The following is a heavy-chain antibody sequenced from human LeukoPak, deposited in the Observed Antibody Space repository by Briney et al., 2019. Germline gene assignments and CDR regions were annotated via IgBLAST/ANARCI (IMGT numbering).Heavy chain of an antibody. CDR1: GFTFSTYV. J-gene: IGHJ4*02. CDR2: ISGSGGST. D-gene: IGHD3-16*01. V-gene: IGHV3-23*01. CDR3: AAQGVFSHGGY. Sequence: PGGSLRLSCAASGFTFSTYVMSWVRQAPGKGLEWVSAISGSGGSTYYTDSVKGRFTISRDTSKNTLYLQMNRLRAEDTAVYYCAAQGVFSHGGYWGQGTLVTVSS.